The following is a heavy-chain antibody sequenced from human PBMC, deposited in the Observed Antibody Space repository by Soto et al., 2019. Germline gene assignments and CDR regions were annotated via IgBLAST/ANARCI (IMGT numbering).Heavy chain of an antibody. J-gene: IGHJ3*01. Sequence: GGPLRVSCAASGYTVSDYSMNWVLQAPGQWLEWVSYITTSSSPTYYADSVKVPFTISRDNVNNSMYLQMNSLRDEDTAVYYCARDVDNALTGLSDDFDVWGQGTMVTVSS. CDR1: GYTVSDYS. CDR3: ARDVDNALTGLSDDFDV. CDR2: ITTSSSPT. D-gene: IGHD3-9*01. V-gene: IGHV3-48*02.